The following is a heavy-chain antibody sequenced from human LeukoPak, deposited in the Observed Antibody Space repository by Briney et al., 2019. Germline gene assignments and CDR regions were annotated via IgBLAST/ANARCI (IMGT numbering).Heavy chain of an antibody. V-gene: IGHV5-51*01. J-gene: IGHJ4*02. CDR3: ARQSSGSYHFDY. D-gene: IGHD1-26*01. CDR1: GSSFTSYL. Sequence: GASLKISSTGSGSSFTSYLIGWVRPMPGKGLEWMGIIYPGDSDTRYSPSFHGQVTISADKSISTAYLQWSSLKASDTAMYDCARQSSGSYHFDYWGQGTLVTVSS. CDR2: IYPGDSDT.